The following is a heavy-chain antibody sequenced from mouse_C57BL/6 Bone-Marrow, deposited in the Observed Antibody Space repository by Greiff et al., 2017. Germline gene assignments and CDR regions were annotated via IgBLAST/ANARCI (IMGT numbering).Heavy chain of an antibody. V-gene: IGHV5-16*01. CDR1: GFTFSDYY. CDR3: AREGDDYEGFAY. CDR2: INYDGSST. Sequence: EVKLVESEGGLVQPGSSMKLSCTASGFTFSDYYMAWVRQVPEKGLEWVANINYDGSSTYYLDSLKSRFIISRENAKNILYLQMSSLKSEDTATYYCAREGDDYEGFAYWGQGTLVTVSA. D-gene: IGHD2-4*01. J-gene: IGHJ3*01.